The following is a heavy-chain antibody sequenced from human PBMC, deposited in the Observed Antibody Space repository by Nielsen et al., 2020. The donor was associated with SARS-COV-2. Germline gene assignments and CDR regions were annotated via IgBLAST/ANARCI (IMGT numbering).Heavy chain of an antibody. Sequence: GGSLRLSCAASGFTFSTHAMHWVRQVPGKGLEWVAVLSYDGSNKSYGGSVRGRFTISTDLSNNTLYLQMNSLRVEDTAIYYCTKGAQLGDYWGQGTLVTVSS. CDR3: TKGAQLGDY. J-gene: IGHJ4*02. D-gene: IGHD6-13*01. CDR1: GFTFSTHA. V-gene: IGHV3-30-3*01. CDR2: LSYDGSNK.